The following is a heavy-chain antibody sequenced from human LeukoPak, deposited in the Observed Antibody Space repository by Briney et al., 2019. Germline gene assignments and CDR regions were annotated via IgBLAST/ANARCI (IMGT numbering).Heavy chain of an antibody. J-gene: IGHJ4*02. CDR1: GGSISSYY. CDR3: ARYVVYGSGKYYLDY. V-gene: IGHV4-39*01. Sequence: SETLSRTCTVSGGSISSYYWSWIRQPPGKGLEWIASINYSGSTYYNPSLKSRVTISVDTSENQFSLKLSSVTAADTAVYYCARYVVYGSGKYYLDYLGQGTLVTVSS. D-gene: IGHD3-10*01. CDR2: INYSGST.